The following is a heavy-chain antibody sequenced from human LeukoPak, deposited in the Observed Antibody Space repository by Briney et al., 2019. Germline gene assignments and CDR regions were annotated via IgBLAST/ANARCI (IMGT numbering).Heavy chain of an antibody. Sequence: GASVKVSCKASGYTFTGYYMHWVRQAPGQGLEWMGWINPNSGGTNYAQKFQGRVTMTRDTSISTAYMELSRLRSDDTAVYYCARPARVYDILTGYLEMYYFDYWGQGTLVTVSS. CDR3: ARPARVYDILTGYLEMYYFDY. J-gene: IGHJ4*02. D-gene: IGHD3-9*01. CDR2: INPNSGGT. CDR1: GYTFTGYY. V-gene: IGHV1-2*02.